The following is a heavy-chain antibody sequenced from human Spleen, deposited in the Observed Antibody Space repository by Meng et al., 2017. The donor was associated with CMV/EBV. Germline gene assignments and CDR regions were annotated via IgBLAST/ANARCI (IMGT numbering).Heavy chain of an antibody. J-gene: IGHJ6*02. Sequence: GESLKISCTASGLTFSNYGMHWVRQAPGKGLEWVAFIRDDASNDYYAESVKGRFTISRQSTKNTLYLEMHSLRPEDTAVYYCARDAFRWGYPEDGLDVWGQGTTVTVSS. CDR1: GLTFSNYG. D-gene: IGHD2-15*01. CDR3: ARDAFRWGYPEDGLDV. CDR2: IRDDASND. V-gene: IGHV3-30*02.